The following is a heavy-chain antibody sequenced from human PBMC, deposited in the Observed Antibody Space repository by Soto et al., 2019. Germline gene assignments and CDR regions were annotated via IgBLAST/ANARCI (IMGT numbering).Heavy chain of an antibody. D-gene: IGHD1-26*01. CDR2: ISSSCGTI. V-gene: IGHV3-48*03. J-gene: IGHJ3*02. CDR1: GFTFSSYE. CDR3: ARGPVIVYSGSPEAAFDI. Sequence: GGSLRLSCAASGFTFSSYEMNWVRQAPGKGLEWLSYISSSCGTIYHAESVKGRFTISRDNAKNSLYLQMNSLRAEDTALYYCARGPVIVYSGSPEAAFDIWGQGTMVTVSS.